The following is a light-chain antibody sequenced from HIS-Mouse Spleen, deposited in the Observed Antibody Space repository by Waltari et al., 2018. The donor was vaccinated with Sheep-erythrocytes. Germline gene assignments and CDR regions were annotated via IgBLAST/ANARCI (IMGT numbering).Light chain of an antibody. CDR2: DVS. CDR1: SSAVGGYNY. Sequence: QSALTQPRPVSGSPGQSVTISCTGTSSAVGGYNYVSWYQQHPGKAPKLMIYDVSKRPSGVPDRFSGSKSGNTASLTISGLQAEDEADYYCCSYAGSYNHVFAIGTKVTVL. V-gene: IGLV2-11*01. J-gene: IGLJ1*01. CDR3: CSYAGSYNHV.